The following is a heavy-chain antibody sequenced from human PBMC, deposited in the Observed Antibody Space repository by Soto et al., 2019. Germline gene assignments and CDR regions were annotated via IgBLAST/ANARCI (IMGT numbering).Heavy chain of an antibody. CDR3: VAGATSSSYYYYYGMDV. CDR1: GGTFSSYA. J-gene: IGHJ6*02. V-gene: IGHV1-69*13. Sequence: SVKVSCKASGGTFSSYAISWVRQAPGQGLEWMGGIIPIFGTANYAQKFQGRVTITADESTSTAYMELSSLRSEDTAVYYCVAGATSSSYYYYYGMDVWGQGTTVTVSS. D-gene: IGHD1-26*01. CDR2: IIPIFGTA.